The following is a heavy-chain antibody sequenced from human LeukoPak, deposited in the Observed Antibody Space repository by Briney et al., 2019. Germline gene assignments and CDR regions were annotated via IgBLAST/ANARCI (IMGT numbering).Heavy chain of an antibody. V-gene: IGHV4-61*02. CDR1: GGSISSGSYY. D-gene: IGHD3-9*01. J-gene: IGHJ4*02. Sequence: PSKTLSLTCTVSGGSISSGSYYWSWIRQPAGKGLEWIGRIYTSGSTNYNPSLKSRVTISVDTSKNQFSLKLSSVTAADTAVYYCARELSIQRAGRFLRYLFDYWGQGTLVTVSS. CDR2: IYTSGST. CDR3: ARELSIQRAGRFLRYLFDY.